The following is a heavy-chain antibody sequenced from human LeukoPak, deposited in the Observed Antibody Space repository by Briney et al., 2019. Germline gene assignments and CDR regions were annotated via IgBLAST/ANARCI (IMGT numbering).Heavy chain of an antibody. CDR3: ARFAVAGNQ. Sequence: VASVKVSCKASGYTFSRYGISWVRQAPGQGLEWMGWISAYNGNTNYAQKLQGRVTMTTDTSTSTAYMELRSLTSDDTAVYYCARFAVAGNQWGQGTLVTVSS. CDR2: ISAYNGNT. CDR1: GYTFSRYG. D-gene: IGHD6-19*01. V-gene: IGHV1-18*01. J-gene: IGHJ4*02.